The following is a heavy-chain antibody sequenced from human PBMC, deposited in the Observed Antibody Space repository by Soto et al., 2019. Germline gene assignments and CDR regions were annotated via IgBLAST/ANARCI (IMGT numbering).Heavy chain of an antibody. V-gene: IGHV4-31*03. D-gene: IGHD1-26*01. CDR3: ASGDAWEVLFVY. Sequence: QVQLQESGPGLVKPSQTLSLTCSVSGASVNSGCYYWSWIRQLPGKGLEWIGYIYFSGSTYYTPSLERRVSRSLDTSENQFSLNLRSVTAADRAVYFCASGDAWEVLFVYWGQGSLVIVFS. J-gene: IGHJ4*02. CDR1: GASVNSGCYY. CDR2: IYFSGST.